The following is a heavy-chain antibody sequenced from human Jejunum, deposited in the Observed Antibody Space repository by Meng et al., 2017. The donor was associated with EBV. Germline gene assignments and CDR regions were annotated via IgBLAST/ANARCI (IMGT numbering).Heavy chain of an antibody. J-gene: IGHJ4*02. D-gene: IGHD4-17*01. CDR3: AMGPDYAKSGY. CDR1: GGSISSSIYC. V-gene: IGHV4-39*01. Sequence: LQLPESGPGLVKPSGTLSLTGCVSGGSISSSIYCCGWIRQPPGKGLEWIGSICFSDYTYHNPSLKSRVAISADTSKNQFSLSLTSVTAADTAVYYCAMGPDYAKSGYWGQGTLVTVSS. CDR2: ICFSDYT.